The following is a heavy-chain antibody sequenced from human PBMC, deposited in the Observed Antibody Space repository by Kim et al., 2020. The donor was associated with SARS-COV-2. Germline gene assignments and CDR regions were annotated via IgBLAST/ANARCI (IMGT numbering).Heavy chain of an antibody. D-gene: IGHD3-3*01. CDR3: ARDLLDDYDCWSPGY. V-gene: IGHV3-21*01. J-gene: IGHJ4*02. Sequence: DSVKGRFTISRDNGKNSLYLQMNSLRAEDTAVYYCARDLLDDYDCWSPGYWGQGTLVTVSS.